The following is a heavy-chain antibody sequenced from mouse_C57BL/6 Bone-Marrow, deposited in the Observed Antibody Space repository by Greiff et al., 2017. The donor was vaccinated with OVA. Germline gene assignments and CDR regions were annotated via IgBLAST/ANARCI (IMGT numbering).Heavy chain of an antibody. D-gene: IGHD2-3*01. V-gene: IGHV5-9-1*02. CDR3: TRDGYPFAY. CDR2: ISSGGNYI. CDR1: GLTLSSYA. Sequence: EVQLVESGEGLVKPGGSLKLSWAASGLTLSSYAISWVRQTPEKRLEWVAYISSGGNYIYYADTVKGRFTISRDNARNTLYLQMSSLKSEDTAMYYCTRDGYPFAYWGQGTLVTVSA. J-gene: IGHJ3*01.